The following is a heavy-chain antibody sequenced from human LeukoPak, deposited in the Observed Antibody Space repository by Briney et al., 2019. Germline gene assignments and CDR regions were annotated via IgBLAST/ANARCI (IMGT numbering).Heavy chain of an antibody. Sequence: GGTLRLSCAASGVSLSSYAMSWVCHAPGKGLEWVSAISVGGRTYYADSVKGRFTISRDISKNALDLQMNSLRAEDTAVYYCAKGLTGYSSSCPDYWGQGTLVTVSS. CDR2: ISVGGRT. V-gene: IGHV3-23*01. J-gene: IGHJ4*02. CDR1: GVSLSSYA. CDR3: AKGLTGYSSSCPDY. D-gene: IGHD6-13*01.